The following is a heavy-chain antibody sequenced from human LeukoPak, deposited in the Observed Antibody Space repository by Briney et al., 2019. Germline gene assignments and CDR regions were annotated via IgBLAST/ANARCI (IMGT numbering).Heavy chain of an antibody. Sequence: PSETLSLTCTVSGGSISSYYWSWIRQPAGKGLEWIGRIYTSGSTNYNPSLKSRVTISVDKPKNQFSLKLSSVTAADTAVYYCARSYSSGWYYFDYWGQGTLVTVSS. CDR2: IYTSGST. J-gene: IGHJ4*02. D-gene: IGHD6-19*01. CDR3: ARSYSSGWYYFDY. CDR1: GGSISSYY. V-gene: IGHV4-4*07.